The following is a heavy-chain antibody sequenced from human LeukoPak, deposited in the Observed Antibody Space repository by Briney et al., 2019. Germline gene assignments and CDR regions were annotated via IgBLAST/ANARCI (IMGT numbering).Heavy chain of an antibody. CDR1: GFTLSTYN. J-gene: IGHJ4*02. CDR3: ARGSYSSGWLFDY. D-gene: IGHD6-19*01. Sequence: GGSLRLSCAASGFTLSTYNTHWVRQAPGKGLEWVSSITSRSTYYADSVRGRFTISGDSAKNSLYLQMNSLRAEDTAVFYCARGSYSSGWLFDYWGQGTLVTVSS. V-gene: IGHV3-21*01. CDR2: ITSRSTY.